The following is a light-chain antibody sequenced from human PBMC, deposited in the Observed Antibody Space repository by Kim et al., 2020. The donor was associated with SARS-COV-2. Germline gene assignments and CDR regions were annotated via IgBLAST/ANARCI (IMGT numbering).Light chain of an antibody. V-gene: IGKV3-20*01. CDR1: QSVSSNY. J-gene: IGKJ2*01. Sequence: SPGERATLSCRASQSVSSNYLAWYQQKPGQAPRLLIYGASTRATGTPDTFSGSGSVTDFTLTISRLESEDFAVYYCQQYGNSPYTFGQGTKVDIK. CDR2: GAS. CDR3: QQYGNSPYT.